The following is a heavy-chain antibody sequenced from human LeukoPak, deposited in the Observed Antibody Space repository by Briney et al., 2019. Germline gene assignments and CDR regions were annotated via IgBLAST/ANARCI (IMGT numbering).Heavy chain of an antibody. CDR1: GNTFSSYS. Sequence: ASVKVSCKGSGNTFSSYSISWVRQAPGQGLEWMGGIIHVFDTANYAQKFQGRVTMTEDTSTDTAYMELSSLRSEDTAVYYCATGDILTGHKAGGAWFDPWGQGTLVTVSS. CDR2: IIHVFDTA. CDR3: ATGDILTGHKAGGAWFDP. J-gene: IGHJ5*02. V-gene: IGHV1-69*06. D-gene: IGHD3-9*01.